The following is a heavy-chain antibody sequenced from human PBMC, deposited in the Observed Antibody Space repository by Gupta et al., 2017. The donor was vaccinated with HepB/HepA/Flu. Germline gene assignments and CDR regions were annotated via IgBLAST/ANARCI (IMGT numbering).Heavy chain of an antibody. V-gene: IGHV6-1*01. Sequence: QVQLQQSGPGLVKPSQTLSLTCAISGDSVSSNSAAWNWIRQSPSRGLEWLGRTYYRSKWYNDYAVSVKSRITINPDTSKNQFPLQLNSVTPEDTAVYYCARGGFTGPFAGSYYYYMDVWGKGTTVTVSS. D-gene: IGHD3-9*01. J-gene: IGHJ6*03. CDR1: GDSVSSNSAA. CDR2: TYYRSKWYN. CDR3: ARGGFTGPFAGSYYYYMDV.